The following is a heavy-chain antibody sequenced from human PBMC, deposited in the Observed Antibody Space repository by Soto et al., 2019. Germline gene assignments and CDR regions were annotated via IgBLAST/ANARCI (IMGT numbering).Heavy chain of an antibody. V-gene: IGHV3-74*01. J-gene: IGHJ6*02. CDR3: PRAGGSCSGASRTHRYFYGMDV. Sequence: EVQLEESGGGLVQPGGSLRVSCAASGFTFSRFWMHWVRQAPGMGLVWVSRINSDGSDTNYADSVKGRFTISRDNAKNPLYLQMNSLRAEATAVYYCPRAGGSCSGASRTHRYFYGMDVWGQATTVTVSS. CDR1: GFTFSRFW. CDR2: INSDGSDT. D-gene: IGHD2-15*01.